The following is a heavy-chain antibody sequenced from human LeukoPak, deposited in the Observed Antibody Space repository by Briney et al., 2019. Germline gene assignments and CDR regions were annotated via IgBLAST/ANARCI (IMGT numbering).Heavy chain of an antibody. V-gene: IGHV3-30*18. Sequence: GGSLRLSCAASRFSFSSYDMHWVRQPPAKGLEWVAVISYDGSNTYYTDSVKGRFTISRDNSKNTLYLQMNSLRAEDTALYYCAKVRGYSGYAFDYWGQGTLVTVSS. J-gene: IGHJ4*02. CDR1: RFSFSSYD. CDR3: AKVRGYSGYAFDY. CDR2: ISYDGSNT. D-gene: IGHD5-12*01.